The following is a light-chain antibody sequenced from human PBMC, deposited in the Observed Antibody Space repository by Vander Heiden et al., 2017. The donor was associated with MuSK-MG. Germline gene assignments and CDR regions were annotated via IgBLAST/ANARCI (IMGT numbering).Light chain of an antibody. CDR1: QPLRSGN. CDR2: GAS. CDR3: QQFEDSHSLT. V-gene: IGKV3-20*01. Sequence: EIVLTQSPGTLSLSPGATVTLPCRASQPLRSGNLAWYQHKPGQAPRLLIFGASTKATAIPDRFSGSGCGTDSTLTITIREPEDFALYYCQQFEDSHSLTFGQGTRL. J-gene: IGKJ5*01.